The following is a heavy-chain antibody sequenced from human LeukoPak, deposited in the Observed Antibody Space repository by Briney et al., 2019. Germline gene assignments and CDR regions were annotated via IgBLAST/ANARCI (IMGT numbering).Heavy chain of an antibody. J-gene: IGHJ6*03. CDR2: ISAYNGNT. Sequence: ASVKVSCKASGYTFTSYGISWVRQAPGQGLEWMGWISAYNGNTNYAQKLQGRVTMTTNTSTSTAHMELSSRRFDDSAVYYYMDVWGKGTTVTVSS. V-gene: IGHV1-18*01. CDR3: MDV. CDR1: GYTFTSYG.